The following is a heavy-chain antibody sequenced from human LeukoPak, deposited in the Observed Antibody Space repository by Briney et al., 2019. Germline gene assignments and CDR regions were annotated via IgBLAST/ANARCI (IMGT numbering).Heavy chain of an antibody. D-gene: IGHD2-21*02. CDR3: ARDRARVTGLYDFDY. CDR1: GYTFTDYY. J-gene: IGHJ4*02. Sequence: ASVKVSCKASGYTFTDYYMHWVRQAPGQGLEWMGWINPNIGGANYAQKFQGRVTMTWDKSITTVYMELTRLRSDDAAVYYCARDRARVTGLYDFDYWGQGALVTVSS. CDR2: INPNIGGA. V-gene: IGHV1-2*02.